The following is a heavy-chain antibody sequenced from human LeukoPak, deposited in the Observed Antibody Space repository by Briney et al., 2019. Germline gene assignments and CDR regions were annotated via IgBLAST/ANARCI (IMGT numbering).Heavy chain of an antibody. CDR3: ATQASYYYGSGSYYDS. Sequence: QAGGSLRLSCVVSGLPVNFNYMAWVRQAPGKGLECVSFIYGGGKTYYTDSVTGRFTISRDNSKRTLFLQMNSLRAEDTAIYYCATQASYYYGSGSYYDSWGQGTLVTVSS. V-gene: IGHV3-66*01. J-gene: IGHJ4*02. CDR2: IYGGGKT. D-gene: IGHD3-10*01. CDR1: GLPVNFNY.